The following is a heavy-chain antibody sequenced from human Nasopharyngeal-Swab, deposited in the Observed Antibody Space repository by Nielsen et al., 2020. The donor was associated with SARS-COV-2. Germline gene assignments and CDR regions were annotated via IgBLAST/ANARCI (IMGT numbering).Heavy chain of an antibody. CDR3: ARDRITFGGVIVKGDAFDI. D-gene: IGHD3-16*02. J-gene: IGHJ3*02. V-gene: IGHV3-7*01. CDR2: IKQDGSEK. Sequence: WIRQPPGKGLEWVANIKQDGSEKYYVDSVKGRFTISRDNAKNSLYLQMNSLRAEDTAVYYCARDRITFGGVIVKGDAFDIWGQGTMVTVSS.